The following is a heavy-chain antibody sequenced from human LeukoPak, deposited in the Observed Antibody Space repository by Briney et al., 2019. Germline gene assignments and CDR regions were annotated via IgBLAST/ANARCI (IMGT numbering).Heavy chain of an antibody. Sequence: GGSLRLSCAASGFSFSSYWMHWVRQAPGKGLEWVSRINSDGSSTTYADSVKGRSSISRDNAKNTLYLHMSSLRAEDTGVYYCARAVRAHPPAYFWGQGTLVTVSS. CDR1: GFSFSSYW. V-gene: IGHV3-74*01. CDR3: ARAVRAHPPAYF. J-gene: IGHJ4*02. D-gene: IGHD3-9*01. CDR2: INSDGSST.